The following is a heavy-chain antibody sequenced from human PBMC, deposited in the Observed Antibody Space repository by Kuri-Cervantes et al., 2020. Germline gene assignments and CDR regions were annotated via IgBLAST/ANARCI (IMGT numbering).Heavy chain of an antibody. V-gene: IGHV3-66*03. CDR3: AKDLPISYCGGDCYSHYGMDV. Sequence: GESLKISCAVSGFTVSGDYMTWIRQAPGKGLEWVSVIHSNGRTYYADSVKGRFTISRDNSKNTLYLQMNSLRAEDTAVYYCAKDLPISYCGGDCYSHYGMDVWGQGTTVTVSS. CDR2: IHSNGRT. D-gene: IGHD2-21*02. J-gene: IGHJ6*02. CDR1: GFTVSGDY.